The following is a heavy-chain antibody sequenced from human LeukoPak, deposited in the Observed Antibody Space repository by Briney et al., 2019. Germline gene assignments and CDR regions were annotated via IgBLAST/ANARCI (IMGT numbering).Heavy chain of an antibody. CDR1: GFTFSSYW. CDR3: ARDVGGAPGDY. D-gene: IGHD3-16*01. Sequence: GGSLRLSCAASGFTFSSYWMSWVRQAPGKGLEWVANIKQDGSEKYFVDSVKGRFTISRDSAKNSLYLQMNSLRAEDTAVYYCARDVGGAPGDYWGQGTLVTVSS. V-gene: IGHV3-7*03. J-gene: IGHJ4*02. CDR2: IKQDGSEK.